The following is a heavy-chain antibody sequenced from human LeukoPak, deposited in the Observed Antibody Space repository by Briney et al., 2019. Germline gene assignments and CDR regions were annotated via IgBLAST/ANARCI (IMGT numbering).Heavy chain of an antibody. Sequence: GGSLRLSCAASGFTFSSYAMNWVRQAPGKGLEWVSAINDNSGSTYYADSVKGRFTISRDTSKNTLYLQMNSLRAEDTAVYYCAKDRGRVTIFGVVTPMPYFDYWGQGTLVTVSS. CDR1: GFTFSSYA. CDR2: INDNSGST. D-gene: IGHD3-3*01. CDR3: AKDRGRVTIFGVVTPMPYFDY. V-gene: IGHV3-23*01. J-gene: IGHJ4*02.